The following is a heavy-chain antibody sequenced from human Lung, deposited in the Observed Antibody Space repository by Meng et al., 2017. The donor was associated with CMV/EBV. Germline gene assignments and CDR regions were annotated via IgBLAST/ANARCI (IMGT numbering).Heavy chain of an antibody. V-gene: IGHV4-34*01. CDR2: ISHSGIT. CDR1: GESFSGYS. Sequence: SETLSLXCAVHGESFSGYSWSWIRQPPGKGLEWIGEISHSGITNYNPSLKSRVTISLDTSKNQFSLKLNSVAAADTAVFYCARTLPPARGQRLDYWGQGTLVTVSS. J-gene: IGHJ4*02. CDR3: ARTLPPARGQRLDY. D-gene: IGHD6-25*01.